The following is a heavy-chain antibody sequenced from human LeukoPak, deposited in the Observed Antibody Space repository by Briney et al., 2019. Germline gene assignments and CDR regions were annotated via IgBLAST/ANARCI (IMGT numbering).Heavy chain of an antibody. CDR1: GFTLDDYA. D-gene: IGHD1-1*01. Sequence: GRSLRLSCAASGFTLDDYAMHWVRQAPGKGLEWVSGISWNSGSIGYADSVKGRFTISRDNAKNSLYLQMNSLRAEDTALYYCAKAPQRVNWNDDFLSPFDYWGQGTLVTVSS. CDR3: AKAPQRVNWNDDFLSPFDY. V-gene: IGHV3-9*01. J-gene: IGHJ4*02. CDR2: ISWNSGSI.